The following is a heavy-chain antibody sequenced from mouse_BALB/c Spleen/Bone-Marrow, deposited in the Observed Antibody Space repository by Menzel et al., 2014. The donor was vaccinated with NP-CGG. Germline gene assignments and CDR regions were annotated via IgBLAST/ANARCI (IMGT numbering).Heavy chain of an antibody. CDR1: GFNIKDYY. CDR2: IDPENGNT. Sequence: VQLQQSGAELVRPGALVKLSCKASGFNIKDYYMHWVKQRPEQGLEWIGWIDPENGNTIYDPKFQGKASITADTSSNTAYLQLCSLTSEDTAVYYCAGGNYRFAYWGQGTLVTVSA. J-gene: IGHJ3*01. D-gene: IGHD2-1*01. CDR3: AGGNYRFAY. V-gene: IGHV14-1*02.